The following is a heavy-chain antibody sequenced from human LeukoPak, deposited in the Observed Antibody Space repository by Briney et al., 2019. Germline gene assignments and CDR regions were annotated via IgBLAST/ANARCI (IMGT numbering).Heavy chain of an antibody. V-gene: IGHV1-69*13. CDR2: IIPIFGTA. CDR3: ARGEGGYDYAPPQYYYGMDV. D-gene: IGHD5-12*01. Sequence: GASVKVSCKASGGTFSSYAISWVRQAPGQGLEWMGGIIPIFGTANYAQKFQGRVTITADESTSTAYMELSSLRSEDTAVYYCARGEGGYDYAPPQYYYGMDVWGQGTTVTVSS. J-gene: IGHJ6*02. CDR1: GGTFSSYA.